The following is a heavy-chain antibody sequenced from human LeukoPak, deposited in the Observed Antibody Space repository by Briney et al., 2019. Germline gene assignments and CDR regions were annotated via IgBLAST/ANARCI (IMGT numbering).Heavy chain of an antibody. CDR3: PRITAYDDS. D-gene: IGHD1-20*01. CDR1: GFTFSSYG. Sequence: GGSLRLSCAASGFTFSSYGMHWVRQAPGKGLEWVAVILSDGSKEFYTDSVKGRFTISRDNSRNTLYLQMNSLRAEDTAVYYCPRITAYDDSWGQGTLVTVSS. V-gene: IGHV3-33*01. J-gene: IGHJ5*01. CDR2: ILSDGSKE.